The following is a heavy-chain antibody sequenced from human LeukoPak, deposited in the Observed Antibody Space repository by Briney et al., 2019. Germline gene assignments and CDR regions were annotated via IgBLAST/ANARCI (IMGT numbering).Heavy chain of an antibody. V-gene: IGHV4-59*11. D-gene: IGHD2-2*01. CDR3: ARGRDIVVVPAAYYYMDV. CDR1: GGSISSHY. CDR2: IYYSGST. Sequence: SETLSLTCTVSGGSISSHYWSWIRQPPGKGLEWIGYIYYSGSTNYDPSLKSRVTISVDTSKNQFSLKLSSVTAADTAVYYCARGRDIVVVPAAYYYMDVWGKGITVTVSS. J-gene: IGHJ6*03.